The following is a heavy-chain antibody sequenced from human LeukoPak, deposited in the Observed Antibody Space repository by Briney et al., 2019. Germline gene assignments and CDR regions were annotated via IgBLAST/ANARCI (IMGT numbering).Heavy chain of an antibody. CDR2: ISGSGGGT. CDR3: AREEGAFDI. CDR1: GFTFSSHA. J-gene: IGHJ3*02. V-gene: IGHV3-23*01. Sequence: GGSLRLSCAASGFTFSSHAISWVRQAPGKGLEWVSAISGSGGGTWYADSVKGRFTISRDNSKNTLYLQMNSLRTEDTAVYYCAREEGAFDIWGQGTMVTVSS.